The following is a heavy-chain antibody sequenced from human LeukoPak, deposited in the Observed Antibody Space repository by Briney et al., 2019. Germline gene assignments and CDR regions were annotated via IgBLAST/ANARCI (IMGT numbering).Heavy chain of an antibody. CDR3: ARQRWLQFDY. D-gene: IGHD4-17*01. V-gene: IGHV4-59*05. CDR2: IYYSGST. Sequence: PSETLSLTCTVSGGSISSYYWSWIRQPPGKGLEWIGSIYYSGSTYYNPSLKSRVTISVDTSKNHFSLKLSSVTAADTAVYYCARQRWLQFDYWGQGTLVTVSS. J-gene: IGHJ4*02. CDR1: GGSISSYY.